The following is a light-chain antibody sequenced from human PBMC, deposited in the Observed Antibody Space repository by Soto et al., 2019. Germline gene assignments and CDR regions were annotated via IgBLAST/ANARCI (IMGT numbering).Light chain of an antibody. CDR1: SSDIGSYNY. CDR3: SSYTFSSTLVV. CDR2: GVS. V-gene: IGLV2-14*03. J-gene: IGLJ2*01. Sequence: QSVLTQPASVSGSPGQSITISCTGTSSDIGSYNYVSWYQQLPGKVPKLMIYGVSNRPSGVSNRFSRSKSGNTASLTISGLQDEDEADYYCSSYTFSSTLVVFGGGTKVTVL.